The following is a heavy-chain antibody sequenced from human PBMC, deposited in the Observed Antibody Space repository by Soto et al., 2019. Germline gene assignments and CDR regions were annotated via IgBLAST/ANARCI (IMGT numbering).Heavy chain of an antibody. CDR1: GSTFTRYY. J-gene: IGHJ3*02. Sequence: GXSVKVSCKASGSTFTRYYMHWVRQAPGQGLEWMGIIXPSGGXTSYAQKFQGXXTMTRDTXXSTVYMELSSLRSEDTAVYYCARGLWFGEAFDIWGQGTMVTVSS. V-gene: IGHV1-46*03. CDR3: ARGLWFGEAFDI. CDR2: IXPSGGXT. D-gene: IGHD3-10*01.